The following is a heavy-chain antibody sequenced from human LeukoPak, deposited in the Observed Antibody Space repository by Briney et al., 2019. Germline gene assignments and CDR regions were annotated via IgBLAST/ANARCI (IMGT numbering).Heavy chain of an antibody. CDR3: AKDRYSGYDIGLYFDY. V-gene: IGHV3-23*01. CDR1: GFTFSSYA. Sequence: GGSLRLSCAASGFTFSSYAMSWVRQAPGKGLEWVSAISGSGDSTYYADSVKGRFTISRDNSKNTLYLQMNSLRAEDTAVYYCAKDRYSGYDIGLYFDYWGQGTLVTVSS. D-gene: IGHD5-12*01. J-gene: IGHJ4*02. CDR2: ISGSGDST.